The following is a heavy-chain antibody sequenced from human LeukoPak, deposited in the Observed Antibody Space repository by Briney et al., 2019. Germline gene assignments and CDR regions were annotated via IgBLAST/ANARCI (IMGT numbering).Heavy chain of an antibody. CDR3: ARQVPRDYGTSLDFDY. V-gene: IGHV4-59*01. D-gene: IGHD4-17*01. J-gene: IGHJ4*02. CDR2: IYYSGST. CDR1: GGSISSYY. Sequence: PSETLSLTCTVSGGSISSYYWSWIRQPPGKGLEWIGYIYYSGSTNYNPSLKSRVTISVDTSKNQFSLKLSSVTAADTAVYYCARQVPRDYGTSLDFDYWGQGTLVTVSS.